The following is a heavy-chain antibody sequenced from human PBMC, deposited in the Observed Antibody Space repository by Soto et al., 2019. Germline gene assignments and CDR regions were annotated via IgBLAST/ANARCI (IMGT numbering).Heavy chain of an antibody. D-gene: IGHD4-4*01. CDR3: VSDDSGLGIDY. CDR2: INNDGSDT. V-gene: IGHV3-74*02. J-gene: IGHJ4*02. Sequence: EVQLVESGGGLVQPGGSLRLSCEVSGFTFSNYWMHWVRQAPGKGLVWVSHINNDGSDTTYADSVQGRFTISRDNAKNTRYLQMIRLRVEDTAVYYCVSDDSGLGIDYWGRGALVTVSS. CDR1: GFTFSNYW.